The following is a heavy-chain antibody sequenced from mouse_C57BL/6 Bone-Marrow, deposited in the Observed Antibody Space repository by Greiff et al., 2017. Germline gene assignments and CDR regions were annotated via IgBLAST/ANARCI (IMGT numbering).Heavy chain of an antibody. V-gene: IGHV14-2*01. CDR3: ALITTVVAPDEDY. D-gene: IGHD1-1*01. J-gene: IGHJ2*01. Sequence: VQLQQSGAELVKPGASVTLSCTASGFNIKDYYMHWVKQRTEQGLEWIGRIDPEDGETKYAPKFQGKATITADTSSNTAYLPLSSLTSEDTAVYYCALITTVVAPDEDYWGQGTTLTVSS. CDR1: GFNIKDYY. CDR2: IDPEDGET.